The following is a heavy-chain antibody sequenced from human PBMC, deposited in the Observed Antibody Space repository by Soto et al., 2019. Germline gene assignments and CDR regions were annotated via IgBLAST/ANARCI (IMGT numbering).Heavy chain of an antibody. CDR3: ARRPNYDFWSGYYSGMIGFDP. CDR1: GGTFSSYA. D-gene: IGHD3-3*01. V-gene: IGHV1-69*13. Sequence: GASVKVSCKASGGTFSSYAISWVRQAPGQGLEWMGGIIPIFGTANYAQKFQGRVTITADESTSTAYMELSSLRSEDTAVYYCARRPNYDFWSGYYSGMIGFDPWGQGTLVTVSS. J-gene: IGHJ5*02. CDR2: IIPIFGTA.